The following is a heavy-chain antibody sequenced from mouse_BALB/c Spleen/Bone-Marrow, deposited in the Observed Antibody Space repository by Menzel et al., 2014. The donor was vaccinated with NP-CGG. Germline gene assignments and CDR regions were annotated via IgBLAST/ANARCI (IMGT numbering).Heavy chain of an antibody. CDR2: IDPANDNT. CDR1: GFNIKDTF. J-gene: IGHJ2*01. V-gene: IGHV14-3*02. Sequence: EVQLQQSGAELVKPGASVKLSCTGSGFNIKDTFMHWVKQRPEQGLEWIGRIDPANDNTKYDPKFQGKATITADTSSNTAYLQLTRLTSEDTAVYYCTRGEDYWGQGTTLAVSS. CDR3: TRGEDY.